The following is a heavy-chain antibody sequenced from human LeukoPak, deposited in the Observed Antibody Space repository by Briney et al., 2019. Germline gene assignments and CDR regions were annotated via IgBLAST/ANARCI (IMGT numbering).Heavy chain of an antibody. V-gene: IGHV3-23*01. CDR2: ISGSGSST. Sequence: PGGSLRLSCAASGCTFSNCAMSWVRQAPEKGLEWVSGISGSGSSTYYADSVKGRFTISRDNSENTLSLQMNSLRADDTAIYYCAKSCNSGNCYYNYWGQGTLVTVSS. CDR3: AKSCNSGNCYYNY. D-gene: IGHD2/OR15-2a*01. J-gene: IGHJ4*02. CDR1: GCTFSNCA.